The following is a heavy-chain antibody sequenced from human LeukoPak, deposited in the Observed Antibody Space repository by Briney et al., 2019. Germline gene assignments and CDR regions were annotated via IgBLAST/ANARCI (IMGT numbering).Heavy chain of an antibody. Sequence: SETLPLTCTVSGGSISSYYWSWIRQPPGKGLEWIGYIYYSGSTNYNPSLKSRVTISVDTSKNQFSLKLSSVTAADTAVYYCARGGPIAFDYWGQGTLVTVSS. J-gene: IGHJ4*02. CDR3: ARGGPIAFDY. V-gene: IGHV4-59*01. CDR2: IYYSGST. CDR1: GGSISSYY. D-gene: IGHD3-22*01.